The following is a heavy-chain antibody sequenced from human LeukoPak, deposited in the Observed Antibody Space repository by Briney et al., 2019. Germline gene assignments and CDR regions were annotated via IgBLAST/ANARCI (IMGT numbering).Heavy chain of an antibody. Sequence: SETLSLACTVSGGSISSYYWSWIRQPPGKGLEWIGYIYYSGSTNYNPSLKSRVTISVDTSKNQFSLKLSSVTAADTAVYYCARVRYSGSYLDYWGQGTLVTVSS. CDR2: IYYSGST. CDR1: GGSISSYY. CDR3: ARVRYSGSYLDY. D-gene: IGHD1-26*01. V-gene: IGHV4-59*01. J-gene: IGHJ4*02.